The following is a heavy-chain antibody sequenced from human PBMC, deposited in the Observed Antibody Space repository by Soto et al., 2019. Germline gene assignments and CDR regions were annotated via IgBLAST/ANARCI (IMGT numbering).Heavy chain of an antibody. CDR1: GGSISSYY. J-gene: IGHJ6*02. Sequence: SETLSLTCTVSGGSISSYYWSWIRQPPGKGLEWIGYIYYSGSTNYNPSLKSRVTISVDTSKNQFSLKLSSVTAAATAVYYCARGRREVVLGGQYYYGMDVWGQGTMVTVSS. D-gene: IGHD2-15*01. CDR3: ARGRREVVLGGQYYYGMDV. V-gene: IGHV4-59*01. CDR2: IYYSGST.